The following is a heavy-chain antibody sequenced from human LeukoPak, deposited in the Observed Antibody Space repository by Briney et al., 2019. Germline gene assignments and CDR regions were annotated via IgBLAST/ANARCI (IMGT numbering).Heavy chain of an antibody. D-gene: IGHD6-13*01. J-gene: IGHJ4*02. CDR1: GYTFTSYA. CDR2: INTNTGNL. V-gene: IGHV7-4-1*02. CDR3: ARSIAAAGPGTN. Sequence: ASVKVSCKASGYTFTSYAMNWLRQAPGQGLEWMGWINTNTGNLTYAQGFAGRFVFSLDTYVSTAYLQISSLKAEDTAVYYCARSIAAAGPGTNWGQGTLVTVSS.